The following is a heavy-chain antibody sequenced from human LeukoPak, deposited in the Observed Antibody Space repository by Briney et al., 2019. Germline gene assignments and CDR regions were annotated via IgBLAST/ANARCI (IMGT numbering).Heavy chain of an antibody. V-gene: IGHV1-2*02. CDR3: ARDAIEYCSSTSCSGPYYYYMDD. CDR1: GYTFTGYY. Sequence: ASVKVSCKASGYTFTGYYMHWVRQAPGQGLEWMGWINPYSGGTNYAQKLQGRVTMTRDTSLSTAYMELSRLRSDDTAVYYCARDAIEYCSSTSCSGPYYYYMDDWGKGTTVTVSS. CDR2: INPYSGGT. D-gene: IGHD2-2*01. J-gene: IGHJ6*03.